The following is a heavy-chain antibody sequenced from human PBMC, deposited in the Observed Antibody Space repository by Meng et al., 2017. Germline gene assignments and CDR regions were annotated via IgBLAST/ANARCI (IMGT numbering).Heavy chain of an antibody. V-gene: IGHV3-53*02. D-gene: IGHD6-19*01. CDR2: IYSGGST. CDR3: ARDSSSGWYHNY. CDR1: GFSVTTSY. Sequence: EVHVAGTGGGLIQPGGSLRPSCTAPGFSVTTSYMSWVRQAPGKGLEWVSVIYSGGSTYYADSVKGRFSISRDNSKNTLYLQMNSLRAEDTAVYFCARDSSSGWYHNYWGQGTLVTVSS. J-gene: IGHJ4*02.